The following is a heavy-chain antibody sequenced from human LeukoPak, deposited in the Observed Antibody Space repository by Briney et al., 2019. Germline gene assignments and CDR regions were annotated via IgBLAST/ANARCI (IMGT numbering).Heavy chain of an antibody. CDR3: AREGLEYYGMDA. J-gene: IGHJ6*02. CDR2: ISGYKGNA. Sequence: GASVKVSCKASGYRFSSYGITWVRQAPGQGLEWMGWISGYKGNAVYAQKFQGRVTMTIDTSTTTAYMEVRSLRSDDTAVYYCAREGLEYYGMDAWGQGSTVTVPS. CDR1: GYRFSSYG. D-gene: IGHD5-24*01. V-gene: IGHV1-18*01.